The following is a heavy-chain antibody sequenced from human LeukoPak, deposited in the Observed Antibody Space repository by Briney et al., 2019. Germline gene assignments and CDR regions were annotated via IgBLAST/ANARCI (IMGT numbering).Heavy chain of an antibody. CDR3: ARDGQWLAVGSYLPHYYYYYYMDV. CDR1: GYTFTGYY. J-gene: IGHJ6*03. D-gene: IGHD1-26*01. CDR2: INPNSGGT. V-gene: IGHV1-2*02. Sequence: ASVKVSCKASGYTFTGYYMHWVRQAPGQGLEWMGWINPNSGGTNYAQKFQGRVTMTRDTSISTAYMELSRLRSDDTAVYYCARDGQWLAVGSYLPHYYYYYYMDVWGKGTTVTVSS.